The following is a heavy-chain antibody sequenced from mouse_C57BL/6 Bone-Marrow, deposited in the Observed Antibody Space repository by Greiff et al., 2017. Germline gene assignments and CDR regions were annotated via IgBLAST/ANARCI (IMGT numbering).Heavy chain of an antibody. J-gene: IGHJ4*01. V-gene: IGHV1-59*01. CDR1: GYTFTSYW. Sequence: QVQLQQPGAELVRPGTSVKLSCKASGYTFTSYWMHWVKQRPGQGLEWIGVIDPADSYTNYNQKFKGKATLTADTSSSTAYMQLISLTSEDSAVYDCSRYVDDDGGYAMDYWGQGTSVTVSS. D-gene: IGHD2-4*01. CDR2: IDPADSYT. CDR3: SRYVDDDGGYAMDY.